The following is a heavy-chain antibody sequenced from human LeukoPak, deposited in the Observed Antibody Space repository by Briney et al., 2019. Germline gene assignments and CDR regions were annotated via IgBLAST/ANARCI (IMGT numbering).Heavy chain of an antibody. J-gene: IGHJ4*02. Sequence: PGGSLRLSCAASGFTFSSYAMSWVRQAPGKGLEWVSAISGSGGSTYYADSVKGRFTISRDNSKNTLYLQMNSLGAEDTVVYYCAKRNRRDSGGYPAPFDYWGQGTLVTVSS. CDR2: ISGSGGST. CDR1: GFTFSSYA. V-gene: IGHV3-23*01. D-gene: IGHD3-22*01. CDR3: AKRNRRDSGGYPAPFDY.